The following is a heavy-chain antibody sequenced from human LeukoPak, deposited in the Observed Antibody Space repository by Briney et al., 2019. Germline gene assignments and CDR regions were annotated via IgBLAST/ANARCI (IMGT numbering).Heavy chain of an antibody. CDR1: GFTLRSYT. CDR3: ARDGGTGSLGAFDI. Sequence: GGSLRLSCAASGFTLRSYTMNWVRQAPGKGLEWVSSIGISSNKIYYADSVKGRFIISRDNAKNSVYLQMNSLRAEDTAVYYYARDGGTGSLGAFDIWGQGTMVTVSS. CDR2: IGISSNKI. D-gene: IGHD3/OR15-3a*01. V-gene: IGHV3-21*01. J-gene: IGHJ3*02.